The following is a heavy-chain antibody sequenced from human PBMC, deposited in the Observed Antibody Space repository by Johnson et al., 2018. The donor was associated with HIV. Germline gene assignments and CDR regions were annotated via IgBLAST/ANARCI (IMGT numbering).Heavy chain of an antibody. CDR3: ARERGEGVTYYSFRRDAFDI. V-gene: IGHV3-11*04. Sequence: QVQLVESGGGLIQPGGSLRLSCAASGFTVSSNYMSWVHQAPGKGLEWVSYISSSGSTIYYADSVKGRFTISRDNAKNSLYLQMNSLRAEDTAGYYCARERGEGVTYYSFRRDAFDIWGQGTMVTVSS. J-gene: IGHJ3*02. D-gene: IGHD1-26*01. CDR2: ISSSGSTI. CDR1: GFTVSSNY.